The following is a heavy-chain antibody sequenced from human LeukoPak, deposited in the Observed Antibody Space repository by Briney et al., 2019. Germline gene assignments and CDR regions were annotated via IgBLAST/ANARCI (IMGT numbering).Heavy chain of an antibody. D-gene: IGHD6-13*01. CDR2: ISSSSSYI. Sequence: PGGSLRLSCAASGFTFSSYSMNWVRQAPGKGLEWVSSISSSSSYIYYADSVKGRSTISRDNAKNSLYLQMNSLRAEDTAVYYCASDAIIAAAVSTDYWGQGTLVTVSS. J-gene: IGHJ4*02. CDR1: GFTFSSYS. CDR3: ASDAIIAAAVSTDY. V-gene: IGHV3-21*01.